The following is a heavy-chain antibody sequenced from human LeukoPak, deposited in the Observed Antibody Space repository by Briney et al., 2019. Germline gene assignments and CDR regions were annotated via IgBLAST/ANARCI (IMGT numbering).Heavy chain of an antibody. Sequence: GGSLRLSCAASGFTFSSYSMNWVRQAPGKGLELVSSISSSSSYIYYADSVKGRFTISRDNAKNSLYLQMNSLRAEDTAVYYCERRAVVEWLQAHTFDYWGQGIMVTVSS. CDR3: ERRAVVEWLQAHTFDY. D-gene: IGHD3-3*01. CDR1: GFTFSSYS. CDR2: ISSSSSYI. V-gene: IGHV3-21*01. J-gene: IGHJ4*02.